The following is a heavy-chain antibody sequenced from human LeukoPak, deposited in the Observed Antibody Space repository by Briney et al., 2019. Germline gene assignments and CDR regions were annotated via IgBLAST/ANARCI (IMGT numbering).Heavy chain of an antibody. D-gene: IGHD6-13*01. V-gene: IGHV3-23*01. CDR3: AKDQRRSSWYSKGYYYYYGMDV. CDR1: GFTFSSYA. Sequence: TGGSLGLSCAASGFTFSSYAMSWVRQAPGKGLEWVSAISGSGGSTYYADSVKGRFTISRDNSKNTLYLQMNSLRAEDTAVYYCAKDQRRSSWYSKGYYYYYGMDVWGQGTTVTVSS. CDR2: ISGSGGST. J-gene: IGHJ6*02.